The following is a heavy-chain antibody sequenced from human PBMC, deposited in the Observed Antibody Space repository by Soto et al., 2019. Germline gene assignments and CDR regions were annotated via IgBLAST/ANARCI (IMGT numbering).Heavy chain of an antibody. Sequence: GGSLRLSCAASGFTFSSYGMHWVRQAPGKGLEWVAVISYDGSNKYYAESVKGRFTISRDNSKNTLYLQMNSLRAEDTAVYYCAKVHVRYSSSSIDYYYGMDVWGQGTTVTVSS. CDR3: AKVHVRYSSSSIDYYYGMDV. J-gene: IGHJ6*02. D-gene: IGHD6-6*01. CDR2: ISYDGSNK. CDR1: GFTFSSYG. V-gene: IGHV3-30*18.